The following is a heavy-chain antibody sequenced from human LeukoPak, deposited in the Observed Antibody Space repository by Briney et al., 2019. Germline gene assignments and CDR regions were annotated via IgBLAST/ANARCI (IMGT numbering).Heavy chain of an antibody. J-gene: IGHJ4*02. CDR3: ARDLGVGATTTLHY. V-gene: IGHV4-38-2*02. CDR2: IHHSGNI. Sequence: SETLSLTCTVSGYSISSGYYWGWIRQSPGKGLEWIGNIHHSGNIYYNVSLKSRVTISVDTSKNQFSLKLSSVTAADTAVYYCARDLGVGATTTLHYWGQGTLVTVSS. CDR1: GYSISSGYY. D-gene: IGHD1-26*01.